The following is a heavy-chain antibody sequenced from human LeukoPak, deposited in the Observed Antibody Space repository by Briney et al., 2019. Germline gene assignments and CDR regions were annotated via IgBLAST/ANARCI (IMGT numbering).Heavy chain of an antibody. CDR1: GFTFSSYG. CDR3: ARGGSYLSAFDI. CDR2: IYSGGST. J-gene: IGHJ3*02. D-gene: IGHD1-26*01. V-gene: IGHV3-53*01. Sequence: GGSLRLSCAASGFTFSSYGMSWVRQAPGRGLEWVSIIYSGGSTFYADSVKGRFTISRDNSKNTLYLQMNSLRAEDTAVYYCARGGSYLSAFDIWGQGTMVTVSS.